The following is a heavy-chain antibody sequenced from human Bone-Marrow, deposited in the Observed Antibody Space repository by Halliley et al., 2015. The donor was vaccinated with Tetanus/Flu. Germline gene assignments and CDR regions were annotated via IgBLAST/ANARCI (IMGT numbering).Heavy chain of an antibody. CDR1: GASISDGGYT. D-gene: IGHD3-10*01. CDR2: IAYSGRA. Sequence: TLSLTCTVSGASISDGGYTWNWIRQHPQKGLEWLGSIAYSGRADYNPSLRSRLSVSKDTSKNQVSLNVSSVTAADTAVYYCARDRITLVRGKVKDFGNWLDPRGQGTQVIVTS. J-gene: IGHJ5*02. CDR3: ARDRITLVRGKVKDFGNWLDP. V-gene: IGHV4-31*03.